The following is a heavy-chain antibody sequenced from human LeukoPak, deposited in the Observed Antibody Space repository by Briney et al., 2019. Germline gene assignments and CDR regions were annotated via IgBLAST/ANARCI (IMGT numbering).Heavy chain of an antibody. CDR2: ISSGSSYI. V-gene: IGHV3-21*01. J-gene: IGHJ4*02. Sequence: PGGSLRLSCAASGLTFTSYNMNWVRQAPGKGLEWVSSISSGSSYIYYADSVKGRFTISRDNAKNSLYLQMNSLRAEDTAVYYCARGTRDGYNSDYWGQGTLVTVSS. CDR1: GLTFTSYN. D-gene: IGHD5-24*01. CDR3: ARGTRDGYNSDY.